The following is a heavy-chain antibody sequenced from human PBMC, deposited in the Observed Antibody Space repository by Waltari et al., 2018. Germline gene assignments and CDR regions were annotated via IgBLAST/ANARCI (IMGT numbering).Heavy chain of an antibody. Sequence: QVQLQESGPGLVKPSQTLSLTCTVPGGSISRGDYYWTWIRQPPGKGLEWIGYIYYSGSTYYNPSLKSRVTISVDTSKNQFSLKLSSVTAADTAVYYCARGTYDYIWGSYRPPDYWGQGTLVTVSS. D-gene: IGHD3-16*02. CDR3: ARGTYDYIWGSYRPPDY. V-gene: IGHV4-30-4*08. CDR2: IYYSGST. J-gene: IGHJ4*02. CDR1: GGSISRGDYY.